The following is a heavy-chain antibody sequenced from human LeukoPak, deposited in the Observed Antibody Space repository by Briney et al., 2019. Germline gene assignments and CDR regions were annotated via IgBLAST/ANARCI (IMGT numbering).Heavy chain of an antibody. V-gene: IGHV1-18*01. J-gene: IGHJ6*02. CDR2: ISAYNGNT. Sequence: ASVKVSCKASGYTFTSYGISWVRQAPGQGLEWTGWISAYNGNTNYAQKLQGRVTMTTDTSTSTAYMELRSLRSDDTAVYYCARVKERYYYYGMDVWGQGTTVTVSS. CDR1: GYTFTSYG. CDR3: ARVKERYYYYGMDV.